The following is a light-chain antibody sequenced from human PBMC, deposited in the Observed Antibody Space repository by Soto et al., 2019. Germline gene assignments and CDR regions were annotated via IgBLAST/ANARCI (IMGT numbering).Light chain of an antibody. Sequence: DIQMTPSPSTLSASVGDRVTITCRASQSISSWLAWYQQKPGKAPNLLISKASSLESGVPSRFSGSGSGTEFTLTISSLQPDDFATYYCQQYYSYSYTFGQGTKLEIK. CDR1: QSISSW. CDR2: KAS. CDR3: QQYYSYSYT. V-gene: IGKV1-5*03. J-gene: IGKJ2*01.